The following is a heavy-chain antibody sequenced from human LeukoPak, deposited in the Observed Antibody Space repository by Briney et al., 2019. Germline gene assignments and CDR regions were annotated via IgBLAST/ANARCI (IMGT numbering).Heavy chain of an antibody. CDR3: ARDRGVPAASFDY. D-gene: IGHD2-2*01. V-gene: IGHV1-2*02. CDR1: LYTFTGYY. J-gene: IGHJ4*02. Sequence: ASVNVSFQASLYTFTGYYMHWLRQPPGQGLDWMGWINPNSGGTNYAQKFQGRVTMTRDTSISTAYMELSRLRSDDTAVYYCARDRGVPAASFDYWGQGTLVTVSS. CDR2: INPNSGGT.